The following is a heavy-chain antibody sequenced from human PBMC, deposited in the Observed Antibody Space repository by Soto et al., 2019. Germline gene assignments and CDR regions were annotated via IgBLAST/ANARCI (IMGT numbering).Heavy chain of an antibody. V-gene: IGHV3-23*01. CDR2: LSGSGDST. CDR1: GFTFSSYA. J-gene: IGHJ4*02. CDR3: AKDLGKTLNTYYDYIWGRP. Sequence: PGGSLRLSCAASGFTFSSYAMSWVRQAPGKGLEWGSALSGSGDSTYYADSVKGRFNISRENSKNTLYLQMNSLSAEDTTVYYFAKDLGKTLNTYYDYIWGRPWGKGTLVNVSS. D-gene: IGHD3-16*01.